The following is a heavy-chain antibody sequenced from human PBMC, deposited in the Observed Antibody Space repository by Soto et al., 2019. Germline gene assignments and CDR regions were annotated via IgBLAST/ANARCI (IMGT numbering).Heavy chain of an antibody. CDR3: ASCERGGGNCYSSFDY. Sequence: ASVKVSCKASGYTFTSYAIHWVRQAPGQRLEWMGWIHPANGNTKYSQKFQGRVTITTDTSTSTAYMEVSSLRSEDTAVYYCASCERGGGNCYSSFDYWGQGTLVTVSS. V-gene: IGHV1-3*01. CDR2: IHPANGNT. D-gene: IGHD2-15*01. CDR1: GYTFTSYA. J-gene: IGHJ4*02.